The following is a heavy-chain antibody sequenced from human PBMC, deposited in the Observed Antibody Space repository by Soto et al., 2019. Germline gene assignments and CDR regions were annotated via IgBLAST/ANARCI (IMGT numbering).Heavy chain of an antibody. Sequence: GGSLRLSCAASGFTFSSCWMHWVRQAPGKGLVWVSRISSDGSTTNYADSVKGRFTISRDNAKNTLYLQMNNLRAEDTAVYYCASLYSSAWARDHWGQGTLVTVSS. D-gene: IGHD6-19*01. CDR2: ISSDGSTT. CDR1: GFTFSSCW. J-gene: IGHJ4*02. V-gene: IGHV3-74*01. CDR3: ASLYSSAWARDH.